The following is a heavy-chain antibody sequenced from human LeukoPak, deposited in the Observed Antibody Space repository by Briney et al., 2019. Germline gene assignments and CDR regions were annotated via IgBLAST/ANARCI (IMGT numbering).Heavy chain of an antibody. J-gene: IGHJ4*02. CDR3: ARERGRGIQLWSPNFDS. D-gene: IGHD5-18*01. Sequence: GGSLRLSCAASGFTFSSYSMKWAREARGRGLEGVSYISSSSSTIYYADSVKGRFTISRDNAKNSLYPQMNSLRAEDTAVYYCARERGRGIQLWSPNFDSWGQGTLGTVSS. V-gene: IGHV3-48*04. CDR2: ISSSSSTI. CDR1: GFTFSSYS.